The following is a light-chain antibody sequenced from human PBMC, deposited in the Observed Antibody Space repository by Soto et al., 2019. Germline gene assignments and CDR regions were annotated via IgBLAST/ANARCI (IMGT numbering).Light chain of an antibody. Sequence: QSVLTQPASVSGSPGQSITISCTGTSSDVGGYNYVSWYQQEPGKAPKLIIYDVNNRPSGVSNRFSGSKSGNTASLLISGLQAEDEADYYCYSFTASTTWVFGGGTQLTVL. CDR1: SSDVGGYNY. V-gene: IGLV2-14*01. CDR2: DVN. J-gene: IGLJ3*02. CDR3: YSFTASTTWV.